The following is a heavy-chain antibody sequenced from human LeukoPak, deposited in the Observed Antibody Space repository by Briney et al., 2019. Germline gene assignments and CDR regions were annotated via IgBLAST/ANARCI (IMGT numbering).Heavy chain of an antibody. V-gene: IGHV4-39*01. CDR3: ASFYCSGGSCYQYFSYYYMDV. D-gene: IGHD2-15*01. J-gene: IGHJ6*03. CDR2: IYYSGST. CDR1: GGSISSRSYY. Sequence: SETLSLTCTVSGGSISSRSYYWGWIRQPPEKGLEWIGSIYYSGSTYYNPSLQSRVTISVDTSKNQFSLKLNSVTAADTAVYYCASFYCSGGSCYQYFSYYYMDVWGKGTTVTISS.